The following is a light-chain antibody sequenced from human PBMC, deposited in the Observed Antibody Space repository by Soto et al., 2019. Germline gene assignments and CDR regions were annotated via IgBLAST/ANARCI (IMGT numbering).Light chain of an antibody. CDR2: GAS. Sequence: ERVMTQSPATLSVSPGETATLSCRASQSVSTSLAWYQQKPGQAPRLLIYGASTRATGIPARFSGSGSGTEFTLTISSLQSEDFAVYYCQHYHGWVKTFGQGTKLEIK. CDR1: QSVSTS. V-gene: IGKV3-15*01. CDR3: QHYHGWVKT. J-gene: IGKJ2*01.